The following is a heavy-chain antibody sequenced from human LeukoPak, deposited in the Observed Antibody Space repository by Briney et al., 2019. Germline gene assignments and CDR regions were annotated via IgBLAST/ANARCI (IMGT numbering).Heavy chain of an antibody. J-gene: IGHJ5*02. D-gene: IGHD6-19*01. Sequence: PGGSLRLSCAASGFTFSGYWMHWVRHAPGKGLVWVSRINSDGRTTDYADSVKGRFTISRDNSKNTLYLQMNSLRAEDTAVYYCARSPRGNSSGWYNWFDPWGQGTLVTVSS. CDR3: ARSPRGNSSGWYNWFDP. CDR1: GFTFSGYW. CDR2: INSDGRTT. V-gene: IGHV3-74*01.